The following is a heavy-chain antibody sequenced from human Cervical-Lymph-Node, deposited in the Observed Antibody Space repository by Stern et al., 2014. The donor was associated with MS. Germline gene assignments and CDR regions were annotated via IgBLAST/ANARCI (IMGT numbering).Heavy chain of an antibody. CDR1: GGTFRSSA. Sequence: QVQLAVSWAEVKKPWSSVTVSCKASGGTFRSSAISWVRQTPGPVLEWIGGIIPIFGPANNAPKHHYRVNLIADASTRTVYMELTGLTSDDTGLCFCAGDRRDGHTYAFDNWGQGTLVTVSS. CDR3: AGDRRDGHTYAFDN. J-gene: IGHJ3*02. CDR2: IIPIFGPA. D-gene: IGHD5-24*01. V-gene: IGHV1-69*01.